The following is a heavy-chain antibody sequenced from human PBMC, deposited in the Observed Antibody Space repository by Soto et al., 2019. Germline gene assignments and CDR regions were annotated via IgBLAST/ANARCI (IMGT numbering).Heavy chain of an antibody. CDR3: AKLRDFWSNYYS. D-gene: IGHD3-3*01. J-gene: IGHJ4*01. V-gene: IGHV4-39*01. Sequence: SETLSLTCTVSGGSIGSSDYYWGWIRQPPGKGLEWIGSFYYTGSTFYNPSLQSRVTISGDTSKNQFSLTLSSVTAADTAIYYCAKLRDFWSNYYSWGHGTLVTVSS. CDR2: FYYTGST. CDR1: GGSIGSSDYY.